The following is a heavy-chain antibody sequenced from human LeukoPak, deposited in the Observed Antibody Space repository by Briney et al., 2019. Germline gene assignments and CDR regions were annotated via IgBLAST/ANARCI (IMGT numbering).Heavy chain of an antibody. D-gene: IGHD1-7*01. CDR1: GGTFSSYA. V-gene: IGHV1-69*05. CDR2: IIPIFGTA. J-gene: IGHJ4*02. CDR3: ARAHPITGTKGFYFDY. Sequence: ASVKVFCKASGGTFSSYAISCVRQAPGQGLEWMGRIIPIFGTANYAQKFQGRVTITTDESTSTAYMELSSLRSEDTAVYYCARAHPITGTKGFYFDYWGQGTLVTVSS.